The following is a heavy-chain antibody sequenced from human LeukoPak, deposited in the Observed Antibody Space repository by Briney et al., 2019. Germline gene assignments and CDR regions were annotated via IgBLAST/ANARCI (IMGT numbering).Heavy chain of an antibody. CDR1: GFTFSSYA. CDR2: IPIDGSNK. D-gene: IGHD2-21*02. V-gene: IGHV3-30*01. J-gene: IGHJ5*02. Sequence: PGGSLRLSCAASGFTFSSYALDWVRQAPGKGLEWVAVIPIDGSNKYYADSVKGRFTISRDNSKNTLYLQMNSLRAEDTAVYFCARAAYCGGDCYFNWFDPWGQGTLVTVSS. CDR3: ARAAYCGGDCYFNWFDP.